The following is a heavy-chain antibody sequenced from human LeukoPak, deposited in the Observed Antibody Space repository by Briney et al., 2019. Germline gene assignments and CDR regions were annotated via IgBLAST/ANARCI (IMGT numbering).Heavy chain of an antibody. Sequence: PSETLSLTCTVSGDSISSYYWSWIRQPPEKGLVWIGNIFYSGSPNYNPSLKSRVTTSFDTSKNQFSLKLSFVTAADTAVYYCASTERCSTTCPLDYWGQGTLVTVSS. CDR1: GDSISSYY. D-gene: IGHD2-2*01. V-gene: IGHV4-59*12. CDR2: IFYSGSP. CDR3: ASTERCSTTCPLDY. J-gene: IGHJ4*02.